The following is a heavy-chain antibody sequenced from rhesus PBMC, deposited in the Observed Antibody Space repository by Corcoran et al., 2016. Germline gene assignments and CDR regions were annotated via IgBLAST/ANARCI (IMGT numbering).Heavy chain of an antibody. J-gene: IGHJ4*01. CDR2: IYGNSAST. Sequence: QVQLQESGPGLVKPAETRSLTCTVSGGSISGYYYWSWSRQPPGRGLEWIGGIYGNSASTYYNPSLKSRVTISKDTSKNQFSLKLSSVTAADTAVYYCARPQYSSSYYFDYWGQGVLVTVSS. D-gene: IGHD6-43*01. CDR1: GGSISGYYY. CDR3: ARPQYSSSYYFDY. V-gene: IGHV4-143*01.